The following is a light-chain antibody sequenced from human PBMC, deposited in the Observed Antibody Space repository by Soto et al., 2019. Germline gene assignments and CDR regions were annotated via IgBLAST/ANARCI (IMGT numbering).Light chain of an antibody. Sequence: EIVLTQSPGTLSLSPGERATLSCRASQSVSSNYLAWYQQKPGQAPRLLIYGASTMATGIPDRFSGSGSGTDFTITISRLEPEDFAVYYCQQYGSSPMYTFGQGTKLEIK. J-gene: IGKJ2*01. CDR3: QQYGSSPMYT. CDR2: GAS. V-gene: IGKV3-20*01. CDR1: QSVSSNY.